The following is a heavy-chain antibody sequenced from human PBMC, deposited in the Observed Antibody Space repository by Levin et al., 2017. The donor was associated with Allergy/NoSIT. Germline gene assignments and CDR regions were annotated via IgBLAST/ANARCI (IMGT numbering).Heavy chain of an antibody. CDR3: ARGRKGGNTGYDFVY. V-gene: IGHV4-61*03. D-gene: IGHD3-16*01. J-gene: IGHJ4*02. CDR2: IYYSGSS. Sequence: SETLSLTCTVSGASVSSGPYYWTWIRQPPGTGLEWIGYIYYSGSSNYNPSVKSRVTISLDTSKNHFSLELSSVTAADTAVYYCARGRKGGNTGYDFVYWGQGTLVTVSS. CDR1: GASVSSGPYY.